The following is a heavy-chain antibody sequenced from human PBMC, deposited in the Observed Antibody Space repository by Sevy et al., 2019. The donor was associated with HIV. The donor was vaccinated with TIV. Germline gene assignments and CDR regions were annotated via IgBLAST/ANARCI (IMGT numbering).Heavy chain of an antibody. Sequence: SETLSLTCTVSGGSISAKNYFWGWIRQPPGKGLEWIGSIYHTGSTYHSPSLQSRVGISVDTSKKLFSVKLSSVTAADTAVYFCARHASKHGYRPSYFDSWSHGTLVTVSS. CDR2: IYHTGST. D-gene: IGHD5-18*01. CDR3: ARHASKHGYRPSYFDS. CDR1: GGSISAKNYF. V-gene: IGHV4-39*01. J-gene: IGHJ4*01.